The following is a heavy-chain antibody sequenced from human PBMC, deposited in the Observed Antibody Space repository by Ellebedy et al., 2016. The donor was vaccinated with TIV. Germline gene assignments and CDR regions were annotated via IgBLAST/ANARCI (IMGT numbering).Heavy chain of an antibody. Sequence: SETLSLXXTVSGGSISSYYWSWIRQPAGKGLEWIGRIYTSGSTNYNPSLKSRVTMSVDTSKNQFSLKLSSVTAADTAVYYCARDGIYYDSSGRLRYYYGMDVWGQGTTVTVSS. D-gene: IGHD3-22*01. V-gene: IGHV4-4*07. J-gene: IGHJ6*02. CDR1: GGSISSYY. CDR3: ARDGIYYDSSGRLRYYYGMDV. CDR2: IYTSGST.